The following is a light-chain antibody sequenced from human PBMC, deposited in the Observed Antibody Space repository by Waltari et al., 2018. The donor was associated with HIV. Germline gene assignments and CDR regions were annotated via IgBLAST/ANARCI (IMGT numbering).Light chain of an antibody. CDR3: AAWDDSLNGSVV. Sequence: QSVLTQPPSASGTPGQRVTISCSGSSSNIGRNPVHCSQPLPGTAPKLLIYSNNQRPSGVPDRFSGSKSGTSASLAISGLQSEDEADYYCAAWDDSLNGSVVFGGGTKLTVL. V-gene: IGLV1-44*01. CDR2: SNN. CDR1: SSNIGRNP. J-gene: IGLJ2*01.